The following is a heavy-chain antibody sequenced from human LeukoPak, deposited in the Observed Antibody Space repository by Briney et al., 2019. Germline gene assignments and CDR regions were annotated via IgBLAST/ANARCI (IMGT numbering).Heavy chain of an antibody. D-gene: IGHD3-22*01. J-gene: IGHJ6*03. CDR2: IYTSGST. CDR3: ARDYYYDSSGYPPYYYYMDV. Sequence: ASETLSLTCTVSGGSISSYYWSWIRQPAGKGLEWIGRIYTSGSTNYNPSLKSRVTMSVDTSKNQFSLKLSSVTAADTAVYYCARDYYYDSSGYPPYYYYMDVRGKGTTVTVSS. V-gene: IGHV4-4*07. CDR1: GGSISSYY.